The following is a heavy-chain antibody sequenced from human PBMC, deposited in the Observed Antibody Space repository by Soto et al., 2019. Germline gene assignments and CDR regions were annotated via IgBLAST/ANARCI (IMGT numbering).Heavy chain of an antibody. CDR1: GDTFTDYY. Sequence: QVQLVQSGAEVKKPGASVKVSCKASGDTFTDYYIHWVRQAPGQGLEWMGTVNPSGGHTTYAQHFLGRMTMTRDASTSTLYMELTSLTSEDTAVYYCARGGHVVVVTAALDCWGQGTLVTGSS. CDR2: VNPSGGHT. D-gene: IGHD2-21*02. J-gene: IGHJ4*02. V-gene: IGHV1-46*01. CDR3: ARGGHVVVVTAALDC.